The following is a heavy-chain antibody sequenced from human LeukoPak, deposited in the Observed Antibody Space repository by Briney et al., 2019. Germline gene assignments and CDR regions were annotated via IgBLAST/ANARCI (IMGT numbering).Heavy chain of an antibody. CDR2: IWYDGSNK. Sequence: GRSLRLSCAASGFTFSSYGMHWVRQAPGKGLEWVAVIWYDGSNKYYADSVKGRFTISRDNSKNTLYLQMNSLRAVDTAVYYCARGRIAARPAGTPLVPWGQGTLVTVSS. V-gene: IGHV3-33*01. CDR1: GFTFSSYG. D-gene: IGHD6-6*01. J-gene: IGHJ5*02. CDR3: ARGRIAARPAGTPLVP.